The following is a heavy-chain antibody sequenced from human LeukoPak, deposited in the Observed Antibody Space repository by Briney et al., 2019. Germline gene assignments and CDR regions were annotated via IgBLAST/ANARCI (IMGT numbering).Heavy chain of an antibody. D-gene: IGHD1-14*01. Sequence: GGSLRLSCAASGFTFSSYSMNWVRQAPGKGLEWVSVIYSGGSTYYADSVKGRFTISRDNSKNTLYLQMNSLRAEDTAVYYCARQIGSPEYYFDYWGQGTLVTVSS. V-gene: IGHV3-66*04. CDR2: IYSGGST. CDR1: GFTFSSYS. J-gene: IGHJ4*02. CDR3: ARQIGSPEYYFDY.